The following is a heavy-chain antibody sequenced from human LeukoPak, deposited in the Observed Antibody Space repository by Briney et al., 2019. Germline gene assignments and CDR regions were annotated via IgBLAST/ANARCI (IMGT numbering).Heavy chain of an antibody. J-gene: IGHJ4*02. V-gene: IGHV3-30*03. Sequence: GRSLRLSCAASGFTFSSYGMHWVRQAPGKGLEWVAVISYDGSNKYYADSVKGRFTISRDNSKNTLYLQMNSLRAEDTAVYYCARDRAATFKGYSYGIIDYWGQGTLVTVSS. CDR1: GFTFSSYG. CDR3: ARDRAATFKGYSYGIIDY. CDR2: ISYDGSNK. D-gene: IGHD5-18*01.